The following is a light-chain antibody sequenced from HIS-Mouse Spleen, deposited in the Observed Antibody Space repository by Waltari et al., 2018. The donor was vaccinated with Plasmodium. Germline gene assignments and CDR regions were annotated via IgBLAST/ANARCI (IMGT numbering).Light chain of an antibody. CDR1: SSDVGGYNY. CDR2: EGS. J-gene: IGLJ2*01. V-gene: IGLV2-8*01. CDR3: SSYAGSNNLV. Sequence: QSALTQPPSASGPPGQSVTISCTGTSSDVGGYNYVSWYQQHPGKAPKLMIYEGSKRPSVVPDRFSGSKSGNTASLTVSGLQAEDEADYYCSSYAGSNNLVFGGGTKLTVL.